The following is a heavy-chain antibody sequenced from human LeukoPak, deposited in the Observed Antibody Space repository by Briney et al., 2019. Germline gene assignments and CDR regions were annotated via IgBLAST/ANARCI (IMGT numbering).Heavy chain of an antibody. V-gene: IGHV3-30*04. CDR3: ARDPYSSTPRYYLDY. CDR2: ISYDGSNK. J-gene: IGHJ4*02. CDR1: GFTFSSYA. D-gene: IGHD6-13*01. Sequence: PGRSLRLSCAASGFTFSSYAMHWVRQAPGKGGEGVAVISYDGSNKYYEDSVKGGFTISRDISKNTLYLQMNSLRAEDTAVYYCARDPYSSTPRYYLDYWGQGTLVTVSS.